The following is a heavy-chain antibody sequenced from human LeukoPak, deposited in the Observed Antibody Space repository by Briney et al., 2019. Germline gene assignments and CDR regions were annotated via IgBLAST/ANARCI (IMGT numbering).Heavy chain of an antibody. Sequence: GGSLRLSCAASGFTFSSYEMNWVRQAPGKGLEWVSYISSSGSTTYYAASVKGRFTISRDNAKNSLYLQMNSLRAEDTAVYYCARGGSSGYYLAYWGQGTLVTVSS. CDR1: GFTFSSYE. V-gene: IGHV3-48*03. J-gene: IGHJ4*02. CDR3: ARGGSSGYYLAY. CDR2: ISSSGSTT. D-gene: IGHD3-22*01.